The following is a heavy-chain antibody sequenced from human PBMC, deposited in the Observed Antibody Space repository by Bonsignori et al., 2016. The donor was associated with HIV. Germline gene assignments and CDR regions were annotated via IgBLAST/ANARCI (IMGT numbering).Heavy chain of an antibody. J-gene: IGHJ4*02. V-gene: IGHV4-4*07. D-gene: IGHD5-18*01. Sequence: GSLRLSCTVSGGSISSYYWSWIRQPAGKGLEWIGRIYTSGSTNYNPSLKSRVTMSVDTSKNQFSLKLSSVTAADTAVYYCARVAAMVHYFDYWGQGTLVTVSS. CDR2: IYTSGST. CDR3: ARVAAMVHYFDY. CDR1: GGSISSYY.